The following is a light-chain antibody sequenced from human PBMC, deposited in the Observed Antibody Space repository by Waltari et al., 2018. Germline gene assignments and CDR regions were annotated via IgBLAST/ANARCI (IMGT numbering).Light chain of an antibody. Sequence: AIRITQSPYSLSASTGDRVTITCRASQGISSYLAWYQQKPGKAPKLLIYAASTLQSGVPSRFSGSGSGTDFTLTISCLQSEDFATYYCQQYYSFPVTFGGGTTVEIK. CDR1: QGISSY. V-gene: IGKV1-8*01. CDR2: AAS. CDR3: QQYYSFPVT. J-gene: IGKJ4*01.